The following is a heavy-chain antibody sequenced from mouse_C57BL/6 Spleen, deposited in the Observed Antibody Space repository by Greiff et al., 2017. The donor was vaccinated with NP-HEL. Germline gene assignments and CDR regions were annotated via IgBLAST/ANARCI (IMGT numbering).Heavy chain of an antibody. CDR2: IDPSDSYT. J-gene: IGHJ2*01. CDR3: ARGGLRRGDY. Sequence: QVQLQQSGAELVMPGASVKLSCKASGYTFTSYWMHWVKQRPGQGLEWIGEIDPSDSYTNYNQKFKGKSTLTVDKSSSTAYMQLSSLTSEDSAVYYCARGGLRRGDYWGQGTTLTVSS. V-gene: IGHV1-69*01. CDR1: GYTFTSYW. D-gene: IGHD2-4*01.